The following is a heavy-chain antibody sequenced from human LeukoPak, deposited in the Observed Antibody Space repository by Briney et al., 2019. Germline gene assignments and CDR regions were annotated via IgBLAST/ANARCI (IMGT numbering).Heavy chain of an antibody. V-gene: IGHV1-46*01. D-gene: IGHD3-3*01. CDR2: INPSGGST. CDR1: GYTFTSYY. CDR3: ARARYDFWSGYYYYYYMDV. J-gene: IGHJ6*03. Sequence: ASVKVSCKASGYTFTSYYMHWVRQAPGQGLEWMGIINPSGGSTSYAQKFQGRVTMTRDMSTSTVYMELSSLRSEDTAVYYCARARYDFWSGYYYYYYMDVWGKGTTVTVS.